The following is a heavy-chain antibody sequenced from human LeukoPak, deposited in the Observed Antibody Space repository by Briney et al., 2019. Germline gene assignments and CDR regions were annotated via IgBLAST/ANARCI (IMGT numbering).Heavy chain of an antibody. J-gene: IGHJ4*02. V-gene: IGHV3-23*01. CDR2: ISGSGGSK. CDR1: GFTFSSYA. D-gene: IGHD4-17*01. Sequence: GGSLRLSCAASGFTFSSYAMSWVRQAPGKGLEWVSAISGSGGSKYYADSVKGRFTISRDNSKNTLYLQMNSLRAEDTAVYYCAKSPGPTVTTADYWGQGTLVTVSS. CDR3: AKSPGPTVTTADY.